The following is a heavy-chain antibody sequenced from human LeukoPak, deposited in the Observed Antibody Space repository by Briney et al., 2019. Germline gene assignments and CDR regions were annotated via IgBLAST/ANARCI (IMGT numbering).Heavy chain of an antibody. V-gene: IGHV1-2*02. Sequence: ASVKGSCKASGYTFTCYYMHWVRQAPGQGLEWMGWINPNSGGTNYAQKFQGRVTMTRDTSISTAYMELSRLRSDDTAVYYCARGGAAAGKGALYYFDYWGQGTLVTVSS. CDR1: GYTFTCYY. CDR2: INPNSGGT. D-gene: IGHD6-13*01. J-gene: IGHJ4*02. CDR3: ARGGAAAGKGALYYFDY.